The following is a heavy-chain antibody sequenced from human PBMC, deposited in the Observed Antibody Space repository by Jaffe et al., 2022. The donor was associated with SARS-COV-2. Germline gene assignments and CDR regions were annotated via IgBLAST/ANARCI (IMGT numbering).Heavy chain of an antibody. Sequence: QVQLVESGGGVVQPGRSLRLSCAASGFTFSSYAMHWVRQAPGKGLEWVAVISYDGSNKYYADSVKGRFTISRDNSKNTLYLQMNSLRAEDTAVYYCARDSSRWFDYWGQGTLVTVSS. CDR1: GFTFSSYA. CDR2: ISYDGSNK. V-gene: IGHV3-30-3*01. D-gene: IGHD6-13*01. J-gene: IGHJ4*02. CDR3: ARDSSRWFDY.